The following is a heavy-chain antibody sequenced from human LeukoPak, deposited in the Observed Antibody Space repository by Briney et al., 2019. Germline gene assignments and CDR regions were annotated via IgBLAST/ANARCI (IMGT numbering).Heavy chain of an antibody. J-gene: IGHJ4*02. D-gene: IGHD1-26*01. CDR1: GFTFDDYA. CDR3: APLGSHSGRWWVDS. V-gene: IGHV3-9*01. Sequence: GGSLTLYCAASGFTFDDYAMHWVRHTPGKGLEWVSGISWSSGFIGYADSVKGRFTISRDNAKRSLYLQMNSLRAEDTALYYCAPLGSHSGRWWVDSWGQGTLVVVSS. CDR2: ISWSSGFI.